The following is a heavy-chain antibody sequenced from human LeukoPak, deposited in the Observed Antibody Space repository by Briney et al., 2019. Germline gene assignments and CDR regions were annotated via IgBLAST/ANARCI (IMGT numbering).Heavy chain of an antibody. V-gene: IGHV4-39*02. J-gene: IGHJ3*02. CDR3: ARDPPSDAFDI. CDR1: GGFISSSSYF. Sequence: SETLSLTCTVSGGFISSSSYFWGWIRQPPGKGLEWIGSIYYSGSTSYNTSLKSRVTISVDTSKNQFSLKLSSVTAADTAVYYCARDPPSDAFDIWGQGTMVTVSS. CDR2: IYYSGST.